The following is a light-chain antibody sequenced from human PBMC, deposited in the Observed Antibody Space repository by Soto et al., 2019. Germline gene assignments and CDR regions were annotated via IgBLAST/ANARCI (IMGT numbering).Light chain of an antibody. CDR1: SGSIGSNF. J-gene: IGLJ3*02. CDR3: QSYDSSNQV. CDR2: EDN. V-gene: IGLV6-57*04. Sequence: NFMLTQPHSASESPGKTVTISCTRSSGSIGSNFVQWYQQRPGSAPTTVIYEDNQRPSGVPDRFSGSIDSSSNSASLTISGLKTEDEADYYCQSYDSSNQVFGGGTKLTVL.